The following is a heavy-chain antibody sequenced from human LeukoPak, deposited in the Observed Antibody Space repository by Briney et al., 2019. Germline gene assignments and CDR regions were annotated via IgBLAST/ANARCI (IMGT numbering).Heavy chain of an antibody. J-gene: IGHJ6*04. CDR3: ARHEAYYDILTATYYYGMDA. CDR1: GYSFTSYW. Sequence: GESLKISCKGSGYSFTSYWISWVRQMPGKGLEWMGRIDPSDSYTNYSPSFQGHVTISADKSISTAYLQWSSLKASDTAMYYCARHEAYYDILTATYYYGMDAWGKGTTVTVSS. D-gene: IGHD3-9*01. CDR2: IDPSDSYT. V-gene: IGHV5-10-1*01.